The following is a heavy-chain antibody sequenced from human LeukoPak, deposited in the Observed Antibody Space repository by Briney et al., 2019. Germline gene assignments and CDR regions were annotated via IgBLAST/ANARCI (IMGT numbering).Heavy chain of an antibody. J-gene: IGHJ4*02. CDR3: ARGDSNFPFDY. CDR2: INHSGST. CDR1: VGSFSGYY. Sequence: SETLSLTCAVYVGSFSGYYWSWIRQPPEKGLEWLGQINHSGSTNYNPSLKSRVTISVDTSKNQFSLKLNSVTAADTAVYYCARGDSNFPFDYWGQGTLVTVSS. D-gene: IGHD4-11*01. V-gene: IGHV4-34*01.